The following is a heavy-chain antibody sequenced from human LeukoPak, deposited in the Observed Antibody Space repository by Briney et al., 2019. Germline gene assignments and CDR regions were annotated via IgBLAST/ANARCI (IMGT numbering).Heavy chain of an antibody. CDR2: FDPEDGET. J-gene: IGHJ3*01. CDR1: GYTLTELS. D-gene: IGHD5-12*01. V-gene: IGHV1-24*01. CDR3: ATVGRGYSGYDPFDY. Sequence: GASVKVSCKVSGYTLTELSMHWVRQAPGKGLEWMGGFDPEDGETIYAQKFQGRVTMTEDTSTDTAYMELSSLRSEDTAVYYCATVGRGYSGYDPFDYWGQGTMVTVSS.